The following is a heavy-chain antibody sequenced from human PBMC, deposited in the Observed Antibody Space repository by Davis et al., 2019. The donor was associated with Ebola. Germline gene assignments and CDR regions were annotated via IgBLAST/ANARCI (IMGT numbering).Heavy chain of an antibody. J-gene: IGHJ4*02. CDR1: GGSISSSSYY. CDR3: ARHVFYSDSSGYYFYFDY. Sequence: SETLSLTCTVSGGSISSSSYYWSWIRQPPGKGLEWIGYIYYSGSTNYNPSLKSRVTISVDTSKNQFSLKLSSVTAADTAVYYCARHVFYSDSSGYYFYFDYWGQGTLVTVSS. CDR2: IYYSGST. D-gene: IGHD3-22*01. V-gene: IGHV4-61*05.